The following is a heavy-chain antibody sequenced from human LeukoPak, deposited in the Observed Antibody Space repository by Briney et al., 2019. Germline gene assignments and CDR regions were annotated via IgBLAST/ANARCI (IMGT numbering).Heavy chain of an antibody. D-gene: IGHD6-13*01. CDR3: ARDGIAAGAVGWYFDY. CDR2: MSYDGSNK. V-gene: IGHV3-30-3*01. J-gene: IGHJ4*02. Sequence: PGGSLRLSCAASGLTFSSYAMHWVRQAPGKGLEWVAVMSYDGSNKYYADSVKGRFTISRDNSKNTLYLQMNSLRAEDTAVYYCARDGIAAGAVGWYFDYWGQGTLVTVSS. CDR1: GLTFSSYA.